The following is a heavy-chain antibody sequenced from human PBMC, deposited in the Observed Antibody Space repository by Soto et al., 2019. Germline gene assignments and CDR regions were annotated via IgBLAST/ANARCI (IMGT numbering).Heavy chain of an antibody. D-gene: IGHD2-15*01. CDR1: GGSISSGDYY. Sequence: QVQLQESGPGLVKPSQTLSLTCTVSGGSISSGDYYWSWIRQPPGKGLEWIGYIYYSGSTYYNPSLKSRVTRSVDTSKNQFSLKLSSVTAADTAVYYCARGGQDYYYYYGMDVWGQGTTVTVSS. V-gene: IGHV4-30-4*01. J-gene: IGHJ6*02. CDR3: ARGGQDYYYYYGMDV. CDR2: IYYSGST.